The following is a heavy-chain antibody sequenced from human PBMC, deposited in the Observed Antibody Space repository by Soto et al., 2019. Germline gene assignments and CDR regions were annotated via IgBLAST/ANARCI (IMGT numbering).Heavy chain of an antibody. J-gene: IGHJ3*02. CDR2: IIPILGIA. Sequence: GASVKVSCKASGGTFSSYTISWVRQAPGQGLEWMGRIIPILGIANYAQKFQGRVTITADKSTSTAYMELSSLRSEDTAVYYCARDQLVNGGYYYGAFDIWGQGTMVTVSS. V-gene: IGHV1-69*04. CDR1: GGTFSSYT. D-gene: IGHD3-22*01. CDR3: ARDQLVNGGYYYGAFDI.